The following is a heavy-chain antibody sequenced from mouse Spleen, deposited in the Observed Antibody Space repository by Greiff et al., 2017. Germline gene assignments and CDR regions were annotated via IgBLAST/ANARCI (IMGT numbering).Heavy chain of an antibody. CDR2: INPSSGYT. CDR3: AKGDYDGAWAY. J-gene: IGHJ3*01. D-gene: IGHD2-4*01. Sequence: VKLQESGAELARPGASVKMSCKASGYTFTSYTMHWVKQRPGQGLEWIGYINPSSGYTKYNQKFKDKATLTADKSSSTAYMQLSSLTSEDSAVYYCAKGDYDGAWAYWGQGTLVTVSA. V-gene: IGHV1-4*01. CDR1: GYTFTSYT.